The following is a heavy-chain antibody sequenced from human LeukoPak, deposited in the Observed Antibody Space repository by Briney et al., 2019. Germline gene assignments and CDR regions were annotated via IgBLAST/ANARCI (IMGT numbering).Heavy chain of an antibody. J-gene: IGHJ4*02. CDR1: GGTFSSYA. CDR3: ARDEGAAAGAVDY. D-gene: IGHD6-13*01. Sequence: ASVKVSCKAPGGTFSSYAICWVRLAPGQGLEWMGRIIPIFGTTNYPQKFQGRFTITPDESTSTAYMELSSLRSEDTAVYYCARDEGAAAGAVDYWGQGTLVTVSS. CDR2: IIPIFGTT. V-gene: IGHV1-69*13.